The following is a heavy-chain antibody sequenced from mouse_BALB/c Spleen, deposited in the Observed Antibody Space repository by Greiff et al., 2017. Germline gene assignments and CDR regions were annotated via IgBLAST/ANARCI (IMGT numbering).Heavy chain of an antibody. J-gene: IGHJ2*01. CDR3: ASGGRYFDY. CDR2: INPSTGYT. V-gene: IGHV1-7*01. Sequence: QVHVKQSGAELAKPGASVKMSCKASGYTFTSYWMHWVKQRPGQGLEWIGYINPSTGYTEYNQKFKDKATLTADKSSSTAYMQLSSLTSEDSAVYYCASGGRYFDYWGQGTTLTVSS. CDR1: GYTFTSYW.